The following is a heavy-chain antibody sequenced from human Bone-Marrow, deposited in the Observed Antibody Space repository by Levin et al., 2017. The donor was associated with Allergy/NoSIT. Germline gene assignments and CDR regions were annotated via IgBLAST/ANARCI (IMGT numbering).Heavy chain of an antibody. D-gene: IGHD3-22*01. Sequence: SVKVSCKASGGSFSSYPINWVRQAPGQGLEWMGRIIPMPGITNYTQNFHERVTITADRSTSTAYMELSSLRSEDTAVYYCARSFYYDSSGNYRSAFDLWGQGTRVTVSS. J-gene: IGHJ3*01. CDR3: ARSFYYDSSGNYRSAFDL. V-gene: IGHV1-69*02. CDR1: GGSFSSYP. CDR2: IIPMPGIT.